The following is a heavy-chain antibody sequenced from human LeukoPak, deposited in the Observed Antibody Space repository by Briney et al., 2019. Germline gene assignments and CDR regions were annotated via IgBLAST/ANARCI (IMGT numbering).Heavy chain of an antibody. D-gene: IGHD3-16*01. J-gene: IGHJ4*02. CDR2: ISSSSSYI. CDR3: ARSFAIGSGGY. Sequence: KAGGSLRLSCAASGFTFSSYSMNWVRQAPGKGLEWVSSISSSSSYIYYVDSVKGRFTISRDNAKNSLYLQMNSLRAEDTAVYYCARSFAIGSGGYWGQGTLVTVSS. CDR1: GFTFSSYS. V-gene: IGHV3-21*01.